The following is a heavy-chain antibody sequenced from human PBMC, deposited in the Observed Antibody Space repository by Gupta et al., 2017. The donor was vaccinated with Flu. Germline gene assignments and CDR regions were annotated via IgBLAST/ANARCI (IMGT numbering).Heavy chain of an antibody. CDR3: ARSRAGSGFRIDL. CDR2: IGTAGNT. D-gene: IGHD3-10*01. V-gene: IGHV3-13*01. J-gene: IGHJ5*02. Sequence: VRQETGKSLQWVSAIGTAGNTYYIDSVWGRFTISRDDAKNSFYLQMNGLRVGDTALYYCARSRAGSGFRIDLWGQGTQVTVSS.